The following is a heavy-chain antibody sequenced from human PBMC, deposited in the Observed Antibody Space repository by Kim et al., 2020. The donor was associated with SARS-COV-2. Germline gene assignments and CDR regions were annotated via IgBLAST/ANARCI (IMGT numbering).Heavy chain of an antibody. CDR1: GGTFSSYA. D-gene: IGHD1-1*01. CDR3: ARDAERRNHEDYYYGMDV. CDR2: IIPIFGTA. V-gene: IGHV1-69*13. Sequence: SVKVSCKASGGTFSSYAISWVRQAPGQGLEWMGGIIPIFGTANYAQKFQGRVTITADESTSTAYMELSSLRSEDTAVYYCARDAERRNHEDYYYGMDVWGQGTTVTVSS. J-gene: IGHJ6*02.